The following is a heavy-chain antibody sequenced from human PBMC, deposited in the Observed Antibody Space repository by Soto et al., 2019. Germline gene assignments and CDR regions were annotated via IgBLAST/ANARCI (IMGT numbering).Heavy chain of an antibody. CDR1: GFIFTNYA. Sequence: GGSLRLSCAASGFIFTNYAMHWVRQAPGKGLEWVSYISSSGISIYYADSVRGRFTISRDIAKNSLYMQMNSLRDEDTAVYFCARDLSDYAKYYFDYWGHGALVTVSS. CDR2: ISSSGISI. CDR3: ARDLSDYAKYYFDY. J-gene: IGHJ4*01. D-gene: IGHD4-17*01. V-gene: IGHV3-48*02.